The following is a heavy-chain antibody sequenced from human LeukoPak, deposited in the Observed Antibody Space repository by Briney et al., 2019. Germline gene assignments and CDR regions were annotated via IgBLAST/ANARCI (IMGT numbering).Heavy chain of an antibody. D-gene: IGHD2-2*01. Sequence: SETLSLTCAVYGGSFSGYYWSWIRQPPGKGLEWIGEINHSGSTNYNPSLKSRVTISVDTSKNQFSLKLSSVTAADTAVYYCASRYCSSTSCHWHWFDPWGQGTLVTVSS. J-gene: IGHJ5*02. V-gene: IGHV4-34*01. CDR3: ASRYCSSTSCHWHWFDP. CDR2: INHSGST. CDR1: GGSFSGYY.